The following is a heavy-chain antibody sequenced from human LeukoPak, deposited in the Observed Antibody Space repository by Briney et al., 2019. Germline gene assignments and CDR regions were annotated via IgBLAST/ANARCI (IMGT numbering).Heavy chain of an antibody. CDR3: ARGDPYYYDTSGYFY. D-gene: IGHD3-22*01. CDR1: GFTFSSYW. V-gene: IGHV3-7*01. J-gene: IGHJ4*02. Sequence: GGSLRLSCAASGFTFSSYWMNWVRQAPGKGLEWVANIKQDGSEKYYVDSVKGRFTISRDNAKNSVYLQMNSLRAEDTAVYYCARGDPYYYDTSGYFYWGQGTLVTVSS. CDR2: IKQDGSEK.